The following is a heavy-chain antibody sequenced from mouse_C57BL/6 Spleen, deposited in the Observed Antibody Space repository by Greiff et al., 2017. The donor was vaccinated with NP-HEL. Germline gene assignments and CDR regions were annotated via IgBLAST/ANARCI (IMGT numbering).Heavy chain of an antibody. Sequence: QVQLQQPGAELVKPGASVKLSCKASGYTFTSYWMHWVKQRPGQGLEWIGMIHPRGGSTNYNEKFKSKATLTVDKSSSTAYMQLSSLTSEDSAVYDCARLAVDYGGLAYWGQGTLVTGAA. CDR1: GYTFTSYW. D-gene: IGHD2-4*01. CDR2: IHPRGGST. V-gene: IGHV1-64*01. CDR3: ARLAVDYGGLAY. J-gene: IGHJ3*01.